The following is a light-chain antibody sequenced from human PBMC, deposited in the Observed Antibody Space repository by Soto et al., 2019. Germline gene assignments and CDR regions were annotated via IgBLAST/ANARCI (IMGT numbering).Light chain of an antibody. CDR2: EVS. J-gene: IGLJ1*01. Sequence: QSALTQPASVSGSPGQSITISCTGTSSDVGGYNYVSWYQQHPGKAPKLIIYEVSNRPSGVSHRFSGSKSGNTASLTISRLQAEDEADYYCNSYTSKSTVVFGTGTKLTVL. V-gene: IGLV2-14*01. CDR3: NSYTSKSTVV. CDR1: SSDVGGYNY.